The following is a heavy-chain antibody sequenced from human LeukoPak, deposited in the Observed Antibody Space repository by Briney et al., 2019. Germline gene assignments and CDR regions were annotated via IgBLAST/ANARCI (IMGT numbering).Heavy chain of an antibody. D-gene: IGHD3-22*01. Sequence: SQTLSLTCTVSGGSISSGGYYWSWIRQPPGKGLEWIGFIYYSGSTNYNPSLKSRVTISVDTSKNQFSLKLSSVTAADTAVYYCASVGSSGYYLSYWGQGTLVTVSS. CDR3: ASVGSSGYYLSY. CDR2: IYYSGST. J-gene: IGHJ4*02. CDR1: GGSISSGGYY. V-gene: IGHV4-61*08.